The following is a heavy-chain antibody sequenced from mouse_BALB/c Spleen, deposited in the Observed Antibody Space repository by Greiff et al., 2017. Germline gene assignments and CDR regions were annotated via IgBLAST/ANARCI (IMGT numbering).Heavy chain of an antibody. CDR3: ARSGGYDSYYAMDC. CDR1: GFTFSSFG. CDR2: ISSGSSTI. Sequence: EVMLVESGGGLVQPGGSRKLSCAASGFTFSSFGMHWVRQAPEKGLEWVAYISSGSSTIYYADTVKGRFTISRDNPKNTLFLQMTSLRSEDTAMYYCARSGGYDSYYAMDCWGQGTSVTVSS. J-gene: IGHJ4*01. V-gene: IGHV5-17*02. D-gene: IGHD2-2*01.